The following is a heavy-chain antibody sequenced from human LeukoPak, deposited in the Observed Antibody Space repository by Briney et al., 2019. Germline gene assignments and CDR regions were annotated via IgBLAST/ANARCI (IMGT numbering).Heavy chain of an antibody. J-gene: IGHJ6*02. V-gene: IGHV3-23*01. Sequence: QAGGSLRLSCAASGFTFSSYAMSWVRQAPGKGLEWVSAISGSGGSTYYADSVKGRFTISRDNSKNTLYLQMNSLRAEDTAVYYCAKDHSYGSNYYYGMDVWGQGTTVTVSS. D-gene: IGHD5-18*01. CDR2: ISGSGGST. CDR1: GFTFSSYA. CDR3: AKDHSYGSNYYYGMDV.